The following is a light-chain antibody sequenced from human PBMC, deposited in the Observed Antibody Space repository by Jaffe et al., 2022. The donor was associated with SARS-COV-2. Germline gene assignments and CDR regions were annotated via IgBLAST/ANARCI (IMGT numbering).Light chain of an antibody. V-gene: IGLV6-57*02. CDR3: QSSDGDSRGV. Sequence: NFMLTQPHSVSESPGKTVTISCTGSGGRVASKYVQWYQQRPGSAPTTVIYEDDKRPSGVPDRFSGSIDSSSNSASLTISGLQTEDEADYYCQSSDGDSRGVFGGGTKLTVL. CDR1: GGRVASKY. J-gene: IGLJ3*02. CDR2: EDD.